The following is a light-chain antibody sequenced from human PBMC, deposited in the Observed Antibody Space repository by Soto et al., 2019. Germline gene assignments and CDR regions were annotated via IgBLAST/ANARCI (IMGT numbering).Light chain of an antibody. CDR3: SSSAGSNNFGV. Sequence: QSALTQPPSASGSPGQSVTISCTGTSSDVGGYNYVSWYQQHPGKAPKLMIYEVSKRPSGVPDRFSGSKSGNTASLTVSGLQDEDEADYYCSSSAGSNNFGVFGGGTQLTVL. J-gene: IGLJ7*01. CDR1: SSDVGGYNY. CDR2: EVS. V-gene: IGLV2-8*01.